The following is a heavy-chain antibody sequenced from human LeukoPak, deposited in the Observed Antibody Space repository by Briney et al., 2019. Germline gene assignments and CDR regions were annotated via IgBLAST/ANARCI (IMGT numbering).Heavy chain of an antibody. J-gene: IGHJ4*02. Sequence: PGGSLRLSCVASGLPIADFAMHWVRQAPGKGLEWVSLISGDGVSTFYADSVEGRFAISRDNSKNSLYLQMNSLRSGDTALYYCARESESSGWYDYWGQGTLVTVSS. D-gene: IGHD6-19*01. CDR3: ARESESSGWYDY. V-gene: IGHV3-43*02. CDR1: GLPIADFA. CDR2: ISGDGVST.